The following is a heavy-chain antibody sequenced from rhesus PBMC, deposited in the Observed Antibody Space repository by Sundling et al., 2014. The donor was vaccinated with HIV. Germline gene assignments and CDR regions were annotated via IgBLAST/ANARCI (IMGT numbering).Heavy chain of an antibody. D-gene: IGHD1-44*02. J-gene: IGHJ4*01. CDR1: GGSIGGGYG. V-gene: IGHV4-76*01. Sequence: QVQLQESGPGLLKPSETLSLTCAVSGGSIGGGYGWGWIRQSPGKGLEWIGTIYSSSGNTYYNPSLRSRVTIPTDTSKKQFSLKLSSVTAADTAVYYCVRVKSGSHSLRFDLWGRGVLVTVSS. CDR3: VRVKSGSHSLRFDL. CDR2: IYSSSGNT.